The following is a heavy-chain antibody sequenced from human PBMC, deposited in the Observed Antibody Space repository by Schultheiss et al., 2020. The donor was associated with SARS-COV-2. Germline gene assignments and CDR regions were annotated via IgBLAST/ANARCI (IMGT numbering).Heavy chain of an antibody. CDR1: GFTFSNYG. CDR2: ISSSSSYI. CDR3: ASPDCSSTSCYILY. D-gene: IGHD2-2*02. Sequence: GGSLRLSCAASGFTFSNYGMHWVRQAPGKGLEWVSSISSSSSYIYYADSVKGRFTISRDNAKNSLYLQMNSLRAEDTAVYYCASPDCSSTSCYILYWGQGTLVTVSS. V-gene: IGHV3-21*01. J-gene: IGHJ4*02.